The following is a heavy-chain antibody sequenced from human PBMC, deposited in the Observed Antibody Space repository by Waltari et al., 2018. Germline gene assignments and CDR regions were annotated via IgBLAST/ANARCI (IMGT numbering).Heavy chain of an antibody. D-gene: IGHD1-26*01. CDR3: ARVVVGSYYLDY. CDR1: GFTFSSYS. CDR2: ISSSSSYI. Sequence: EVQLVESGGGLVKPGGSLRLSCAASGFTFSSYSMNWVRQAPGKGLEWVSSISSSSSYIDYADSVKGRFTISRDNAKNSLYLQMNSLRAEDTAVYYCARVVVGSYYLDYWGQGTLVTVSS. V-gene: IGHV3-21*01. J-gene: IGHJ4*02.